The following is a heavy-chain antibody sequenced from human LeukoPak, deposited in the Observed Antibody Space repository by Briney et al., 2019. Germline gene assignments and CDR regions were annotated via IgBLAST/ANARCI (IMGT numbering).Heavy chain of an antibody. CDR3: ARHYYDILTGYSYFDY. D-gene: IGHD3-9*01. CDR1: GYIFTNYW. CDR2: ILPGDSDT. Sequence: GESLKISCRASGYIFTNYWIAWVRWMPGEGLQWMGIILPGDSDTRYSPSFQGQVTISADKSISTAYLQWSSLKASDTAMYYCARHYYDILTGYSYFDYWGQGTLVTVSS. J-gene: IGHJ4*02. V-gene: IGHV5-51*01.